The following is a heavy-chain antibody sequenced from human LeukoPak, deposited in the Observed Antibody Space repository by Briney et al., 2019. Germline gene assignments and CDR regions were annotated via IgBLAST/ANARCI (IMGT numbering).Heavy chain of an antibody. CDR1: GFTVSSNY. V-gene: IGHV3-66*01. CDR2: IYSGGST. J-gene: IGHJ6*02. Sequence: GGSLRLSCAASGFTVSSNYMSWVRQAPGKGLEWVSVIYSGGSTYYADSVKGRFTISRDNSKNTLYLQMNSLRAEDTAVYYCASPPQYHHSSSNYYYGMDVWGQGTTVTVSS. D-gene: IGHD6-6*01. CDR3: ASPPQYHHSSSNYYYGMDV.